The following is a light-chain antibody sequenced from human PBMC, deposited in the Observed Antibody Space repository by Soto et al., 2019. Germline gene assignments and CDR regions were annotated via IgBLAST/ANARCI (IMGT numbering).Light chain of an antibody. CDR3: QQFDYSLWT. J-gene: IGKJ1*01. Sequence: ETVLTQSPGTLSLSPGERATLSCRASQSVSTSYLAWYQQRPGQAPRLLIYGTSSRATGIPDRFSGSGSGTDFTLTISRLEPEDFALYYCQQFDYSLWTFGQGTKVEIK. V-gene: IGKV3-20*01. CDR2: GTS. CDR1: QSVSTSY.